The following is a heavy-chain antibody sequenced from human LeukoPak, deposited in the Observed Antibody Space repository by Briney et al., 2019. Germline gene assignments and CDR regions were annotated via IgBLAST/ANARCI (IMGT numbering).Heavy chain of an antibody. CDR1: GFTFSSFA. CDR2: IWYDGSNK. Sequence: GGSLRLSCAASGFTFSSFAMHWVRQAPGKGLEWVAVIWYDGSNKYYADSVKGRFTISRDNSKNTLYLQMNSLRAEDTAVYYCARDRDYYDSSGYYYYGMDVWGQGTTVTVSS. V-gene: IGHV3-33*08. D-gene: IGHD3-22*01. CDR3: ARDRDYYDSSGYYYYGMDV. J-gene: IGHJ6*02.